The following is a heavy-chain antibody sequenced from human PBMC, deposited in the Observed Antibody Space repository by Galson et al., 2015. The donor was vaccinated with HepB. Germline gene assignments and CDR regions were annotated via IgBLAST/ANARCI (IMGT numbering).Heavy chain of an antibody. Sequence: SLRLSCAASGFTFSSYSMNWVRQAPGKGLEWVSYISSSSSTIYYADSVKGRFTISRDNAKNSLYLQMSSLRDEDTAVYYCARDLYDFWSGYYNLLDYWGQGTLATVSS. CDR1: GFTFSSYS. CDR2: ISSSSSTI. V-gene: IGHV3-48*02. D-gene: IGHD3-3*01. J-gene: IGHJ4*02. CDR3: ARDLYDFWSGYYNLLDY.